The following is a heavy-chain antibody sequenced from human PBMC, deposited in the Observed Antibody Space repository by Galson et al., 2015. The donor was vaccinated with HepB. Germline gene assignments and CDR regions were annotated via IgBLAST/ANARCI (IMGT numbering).Heavy chain of an antibody. Sequence: TLSLTCAVSGGSFSGYYWSWIRQPPGKGLEWIGEINHSGSTNYNPSLKSRVTISVDTSKNQFSLKLSSVTAADTAVYYCARGGRGSGSYYNDAFDIWGQGTMVTVSS. CDR2: INHSGST. J-gene: IGHJ3*02. CDR3: ARGGRGSGSYYNDAFDI. D-gene: IGHD3-10*01. CDR1: GGSFSGYY. V-gene: IGHV4-34*01.